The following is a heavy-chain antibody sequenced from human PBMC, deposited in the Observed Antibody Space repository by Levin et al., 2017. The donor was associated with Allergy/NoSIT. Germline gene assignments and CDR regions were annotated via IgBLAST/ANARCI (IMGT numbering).Heavy chain of an antibody. CDR2: ISSSSSTI. CDR3: AREETFYDSSGYYFDP. Sequence: GGSLRLSCAASGFTFSSYSMNWVRQAPGKGLEWVSYISSSSSTIYYADSVKGRFTISRDNAKNSLYLQMNSLRDEDTAVYYCAREETFYDSSGYYFDPWGQGTLVTVSS. V-gene: IGHV3-48*02. D-gene: IGHD3-22*01. CDR1: GFTFSSYS. J-gene: IGHJ5*02.